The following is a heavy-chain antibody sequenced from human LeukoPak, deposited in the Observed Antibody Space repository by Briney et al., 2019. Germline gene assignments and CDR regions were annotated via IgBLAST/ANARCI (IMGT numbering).Heavy chain of an antibody. J-gene: IGHJ4*02. V-gene: IGHV3-74*01. Sequence: PGGSLRLSCAASGFTFSIYWMHWVRQAPGKGLVWVSRINSDGSSTTYADSVKGRFTISRDNAKNTLYLQMNSLRAEDTAVYYCARDPYCSSTSCAKHFDYWGQGTLVTVSS. CDR1: GFTFSIYW. CDR3: ARDPYCSSTSCAKHFDY. D-gene: IGHD2-2*01. CDR2: INSDGSST.